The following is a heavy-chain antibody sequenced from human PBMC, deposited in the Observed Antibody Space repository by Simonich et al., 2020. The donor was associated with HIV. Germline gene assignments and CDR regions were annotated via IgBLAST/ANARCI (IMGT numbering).Heavy chain of an antibody. V-gene: IGHV4-34*01. Sequence: QVQLQQWGAGLLKPSETLSLTCAVYGGSFSVYYWSWIRQPPGKGLEWIGKNNHSGRSNYNPALKSRVTISVDTSKNQFSLKLSSVTAADTAVYYCASGGPRFLEWLSPFDYWGQGTLVTVSS. CDR3: ASGGPRFLEWLSPFDY. CDR1: GGSFSVYY. J-gene: IGHJ4*02. D-gene: IGHD3-3*01. CDR2: NNHSGRS.